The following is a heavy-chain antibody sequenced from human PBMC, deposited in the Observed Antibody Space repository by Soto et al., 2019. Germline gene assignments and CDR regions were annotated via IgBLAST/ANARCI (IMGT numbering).Heavy chain of an antibody. J-gene: IGHJ6*01. V-gene: IGHV1-69*06. CDR2: IIPKFGTA. CDR3: GRGAGIVGAEYGMDV. CDR1: GCTFSNYA. Sequence: QVQPVQSGAELKKPGSSVKVACKDSGCTFSNYAISWVRQAPGQGLEWMGGIIPKFGTANYAQQFQGRVTITADRSTSTASLDLGSLRSAETAGYYWGRGAGIVGAEYGMDVWGQGTTGTVS. D-gene: IGHD1-26*01.